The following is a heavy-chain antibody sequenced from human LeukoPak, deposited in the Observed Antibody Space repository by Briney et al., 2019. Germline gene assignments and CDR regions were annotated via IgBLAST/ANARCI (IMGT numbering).Heavy chain of an antibody. CDR1: GYTFSDYY. CDR2: INPNSGGT. J-gene: IGHJ4*02. D-gene: IGHD2-15*01. V-gene: IGHV1-2*02. CDR3: VRKSATRRTSEFDY. Sequence: ASVKVSCKASGYTFSDYYIHWVRQAPGQGLEWMGWINPNSGGTKYAQKFQGRVTMTRDTSISTAYMDLSSLGSGDTAVFYCVRKSATRRTSEFDYWGQGTPVTVSS.